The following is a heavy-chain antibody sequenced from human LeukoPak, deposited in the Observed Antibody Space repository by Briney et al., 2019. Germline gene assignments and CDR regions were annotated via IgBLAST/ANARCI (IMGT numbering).Heavy chain of an antibody. CDR3: AREGYHDSSGDHYYGMDV. V-gene: IGHV1-46*02. CDR1: GYTFNIFY. J-gene: IGHJ6*02. Sequence: ASVKVSCKTSGYTFNIFYMHWVRQAPGQGFEWMGIINPIGGSTSYAQKLQGRVTMTRDTSTSTVYMELSSLRSEDTAIYYCAREGYHDSSGDHYYGMDVWGQGTTVTVSS. D-gene: IGHD3-22*01. CDR2: INPIGGST.